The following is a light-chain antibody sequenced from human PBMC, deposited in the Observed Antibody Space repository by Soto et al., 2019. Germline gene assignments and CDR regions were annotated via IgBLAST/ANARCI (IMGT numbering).Light chain of an antibody. Sequence: DIVMTQSPDSLAVSLGERATINCKSSQSVLYSSNNKNYLAWHQQKPGQPPKLLIYWASTRESGVPDRFSGSGSGTDFTLTISSLQAADVAVYYCQQYFGTPYTFGQGTKLEIK. CDR1: QSVLYSSNNKNY. CDR3: QQYFGTPYT. CDR2: WAS. V-gene: IGKV4-1*01. J-gene: IGKJ2*01.